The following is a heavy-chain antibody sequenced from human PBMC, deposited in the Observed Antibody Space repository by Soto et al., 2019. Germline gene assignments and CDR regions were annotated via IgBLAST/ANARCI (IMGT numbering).Heavy chain of an antibody. CDR2: ISPYNGNT. V-gene: IGHV1-18*01. CDR3: VRVTQGWTSSEYFQH. J-gene: IGHJ1*01. CDR1: GYTFTNYYG. D-gene: IGHD6-6*01. Sequence: ASVKVSCKASGYTFTNYYGISWVRQAPGQGLEWMGWISPYNGNTNYAQNFQGRVTMTTDTSTSTAYMELRSLRSDDTAVYYCVRVTQGWTSSEYFQHWGQGTLVTVSS.